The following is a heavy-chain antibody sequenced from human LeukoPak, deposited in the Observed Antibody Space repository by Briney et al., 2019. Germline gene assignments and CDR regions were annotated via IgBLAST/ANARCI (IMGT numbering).Heavy chain of an antibody. CDR3: ARRGATVTDD. CDR2: INQDGSEK. V-gene: IGHV3-7*01. Sequence: PGGSLRLSCAASGFTFSGYWMTWVRQAPGKGLKWVANINQDGSEKYYVDSVKGRFTISRDNAKNSEYLQMNRLRAEDTAVYFCARRGATVTDDWGQGALVTVSS. D-gene: IGHD4-17*01. J-gene: IGHJ4*02. CDR1: GFTFSGYW.